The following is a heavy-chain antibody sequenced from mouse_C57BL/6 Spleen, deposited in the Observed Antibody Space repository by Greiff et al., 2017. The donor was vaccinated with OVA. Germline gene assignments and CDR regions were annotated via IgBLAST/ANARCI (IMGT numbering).Heavy chain of an antibody. CDR1: GYTFTSYW. V-gene: IGHV1-69*01. J-gene: IGHJ4*01. CDR3: TRRRVTGYAMYY. Sequence: VQLQQSGAELVMPGASVKLSCKASGYTFTSYWMHWVKQRPGQGLEWIGEIDPSDSYTNYNQKFKGKSTLTVDKSSSTAYMQLSSLTSEDSAVYCGTRRRVTGYAMYYWGQGTTVTVSS. D-gene: IGHD2-2*01. CDR2: IDPSDSYT.